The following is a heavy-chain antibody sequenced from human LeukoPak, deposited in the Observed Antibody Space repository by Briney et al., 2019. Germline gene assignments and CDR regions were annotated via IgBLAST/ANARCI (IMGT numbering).Heavy chain of an antibody. J-gene: IGHJ5*02. CDR2: IHYSGST. V-gene: IGHV4-59*01. CDR3: ARGGSFHYNWFDP. D-gene: IGHD3-10*01. CDR1: GASISPDY. Sequence: IPSETLSLTCTVSGASISPDYWGWIRQPPGKGLEFIGYIHYSGSTNYNPSLKSRVAISVDTSKNQFSLKLNSVTAADTAVYYCARGGSFHYNWFDPWGQGTLVTVSS.